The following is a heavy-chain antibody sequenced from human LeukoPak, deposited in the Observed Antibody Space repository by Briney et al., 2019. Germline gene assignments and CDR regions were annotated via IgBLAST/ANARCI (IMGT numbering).Heavy chain of an antibody. J-gene: IGHJ5*02. CDR2: IIPIFGTA. V-gene: IGHV1-69*13. Sequence: ASVKVSCKASGGTFSSYAISCLRQAPGQGLEWMGGIIPIFGTANYAQKFQGRVTITADESTSTAYMELSSLRSEDTAVYYCAREGRCSSTSCYSGGDDWFDPWGQGTLVTVSS. CDR1: GGTFSSYA. D-gene: IGHD2-2*01. CDR3: AREGRCSSTSCYSGGDDWFDP.